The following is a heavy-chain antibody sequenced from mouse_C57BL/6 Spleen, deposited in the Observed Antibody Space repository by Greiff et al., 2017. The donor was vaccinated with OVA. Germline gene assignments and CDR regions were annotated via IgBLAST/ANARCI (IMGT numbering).Heavy chain of an antibody. D-gene: IGHD1-1*01. CDR2: IYPGSGNT. Sequence: VKLVESGPELVKPGASVKISCKASGYSFTSYYIHWVKQRPGQGLEWIGWIYPGSGNTKYNEKFKGKATLTADTSSSTAYMQLSSLTSEDSAVYYCALYYGSSDWYFDVWGTGTTVTVSS. V-gene: IGHV1-66*01. CDR1: GYSFTSYY. CDR3: ALYYGSSDWYFDV. J-gene: IGHJ1*03.